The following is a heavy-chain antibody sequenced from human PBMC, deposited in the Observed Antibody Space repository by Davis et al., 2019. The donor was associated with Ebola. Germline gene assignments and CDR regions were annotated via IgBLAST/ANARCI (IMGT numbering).Heavy chain of an antibody. CDR1: KFTFSNYG. Sequence: GESLKISCATSKFTFSNYGMHWVRQAPGKGLEWVAFIKYDGTKIYYGDSVKGRFTISRDNSKNTLYLQMDSLRSEDTAVYYWARGHSSGWEKGVCDYWGQGTLVTVSS. V-gene: IGHV3-30*02. D-gene: IGHD6-19*01. CDR2: IKYDGTKI. J-gene: IGHJ4*02. CDR3: ARGHSSGWEKGVCDY.